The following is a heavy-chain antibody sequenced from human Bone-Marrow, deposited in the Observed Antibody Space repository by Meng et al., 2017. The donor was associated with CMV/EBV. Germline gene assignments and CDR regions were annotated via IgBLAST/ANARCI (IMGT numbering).Heavy chain of an antibody. CDR2: NYYRGSN. J-gene: IGHJ5*02. D-gene: IGHD2-2*01. CDR1: GCVSSGRYY. V-gene: IGHV4-61*01. Sequence: GCVSSGRYYGRWIRQPLGKRLECSGYNYYRGSNNYNTFQKNQINIPVATSKNQFSLKQSAVTDADTAAYYGARASPVESAAYPFGSWGQGTLVTVSS. CDR3: ARASPVESAAYPFGS.